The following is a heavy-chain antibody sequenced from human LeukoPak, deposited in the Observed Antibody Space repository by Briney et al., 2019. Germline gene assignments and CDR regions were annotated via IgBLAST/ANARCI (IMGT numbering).Heavy chain of an antibody. CDR3: AKDQGYSYGYVSY. CDR1: GFTLSTYA. Sequence: GRSLRLSCAASGFTLSTYAIHWVRQAPGKGLEWVTITSYDGTDPLYADSVKGRFTISRDNSKNTLYLQMNSLRPEDTAVYYCAKDQGYSYGYVSYWGQGTLVTVSS. J-gene: IGHJ4*02. V-gene: IGHV3-30*18. D-gene: IGHD5-18*01. CDR2: TSYDGTDP.